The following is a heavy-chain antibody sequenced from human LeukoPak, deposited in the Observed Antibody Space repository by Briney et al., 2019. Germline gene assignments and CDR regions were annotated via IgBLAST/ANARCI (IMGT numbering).Heavy chain of an antibody. J-gene: IGHJ4*02. V-gene: IGHV1-69*13. CDR2: IIPIFGTA. CDR3: ARDAGYSYGFDY. CDR1: GGTFSSYA. Sequence: SVKVSCKASGGTFSSYAISWVRQAPGQGLEWMGGIIPIFGTANYAQKFQGSVTITADESTSTAYMELSSLRSEDTAVYYCARDAGYSYGFDYWGQGTLVTVSS. D-gene: IGHD5-18*01.